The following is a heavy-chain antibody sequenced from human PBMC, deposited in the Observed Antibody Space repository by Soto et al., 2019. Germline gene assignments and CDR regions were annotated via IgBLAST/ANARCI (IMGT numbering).Heavy chain of an antibody. J-gene: IGHJ4*02. Sequence: QVQLQESGPGLVKPSQTLSLTCTVSGGSISSGGYYWSWIRQHPGKGLEWIGYIYYSGSTYYNPSLKSRVTISVDTSKNQFSLKLSSVTAEDTAVYYCASFKGRQLLPDYWGQGTLVTVSS. D-gene: IGHD2-15*01. V-gene: IGHV4-31*03. CDR1: GGSISSGGYY. CDR2: IYYSGST. CDR3: ASFKGRQLLPDY.